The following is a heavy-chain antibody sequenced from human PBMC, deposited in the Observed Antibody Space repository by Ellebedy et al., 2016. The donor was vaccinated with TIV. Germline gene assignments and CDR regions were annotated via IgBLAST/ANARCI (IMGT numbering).Heavy chain of an antibody. D-gene: IGHD3-9*01. CDR3: ARASSVLRYFDWLSH. J-gene: IGHJ5*02. CDR2: IIPIFGTA. Sequence: SVKVSXXASGGTFSSYAISWVRQAPGQGLEWMGGIIPIFGTANYAQKFQGRVTITADESTSTAYMELSSLRSEDTAVYYCARASSVLRYFDWLSHWGQGTLVTVSS. CDR1: GGTFSSYA. V-gene: IGHV1-69*13.